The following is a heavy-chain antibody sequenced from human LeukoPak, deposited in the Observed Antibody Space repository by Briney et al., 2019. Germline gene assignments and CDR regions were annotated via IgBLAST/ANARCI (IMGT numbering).Heavy chain of an antibody. V-gene: IGHV3-30*04. J-gene: IGHJ5*02. CDR3: ARDGEYSSPNTWFDP. Sequence: GRSLRLSCAASGFPFSSYAMHWVRQAPGKGLEWVAFIRYDGSNKYYADSVKGRFSISRGNSTNKLYLQMNSRRAEDTAVYYCARDGEYSSPNTWFDPWGQGTLVTVSS. CDR2: IRYDGSNK. D-gene: IGHD6-6*01. CDR1: GFPFSSYA.